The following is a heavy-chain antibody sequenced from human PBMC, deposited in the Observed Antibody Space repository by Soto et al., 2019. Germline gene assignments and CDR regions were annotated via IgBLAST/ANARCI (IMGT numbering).Heavy chain of an antibody. Sequence: SQTLPLTCTVSGGYMRPYYWSWIRQAPGVGLEWIAYVYYSGYTHYNPSLKSRVTISVDTSKNQFSLKLTSVTAADTAVYYCARTPSKYDSSGYYHFDYWGQGTLVTVSS. CDR2: VYYSGYT. CDR1: GGYMRPYY. CDR3: ARTPSKYDSSGYYHFDY. D-gene: IGHD3-22*01. J-gene: IGHJ4*02. V-gene: IGHV4-59*01.